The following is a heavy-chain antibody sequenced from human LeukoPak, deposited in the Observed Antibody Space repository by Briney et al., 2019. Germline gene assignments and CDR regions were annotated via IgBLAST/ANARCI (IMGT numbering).Heavy chain of an antibody. D-gene: IGHD3-10*01. Sequence: SEILSLTCTVSGGSISSSSYYWGWIRQPPGKGLEWIGSIYYSGSTYYNPSLKSRVTISVDTSKNQFSLKLSSVTAADTAVYYCASRGRGVGGAFDIWGQGTMVTVSS. CDR1: GGSISSSSYY. CDR3: ASRGRGVGGAFDI. CDR2: IYYSGST. J-gene: IGHJ3*02. V-gene: IGHV4-39*01.